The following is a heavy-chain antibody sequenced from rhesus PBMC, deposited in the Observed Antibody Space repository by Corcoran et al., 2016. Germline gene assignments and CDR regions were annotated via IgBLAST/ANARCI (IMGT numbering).Heavy chain of an antibody. CDR2: ISGTGGTT. J-gene: IGHJ4*01. V-gene: IGHV4-99*01. CDR1: GYSISSGFY. Sequence: QVQLQESGPGLVKPSETLSLTCAVSGYSISSGFYWAWIRQPPGKGLEYIGYISGTGGTTYYHPSLKSRVTISKDTSNNRFSLKLNSVTAADTAVYYCARRPGSASFDYWGQGVLVTVSS. D-gene: IGHD4-29*01. CDR3: ARRPGSASFDY.